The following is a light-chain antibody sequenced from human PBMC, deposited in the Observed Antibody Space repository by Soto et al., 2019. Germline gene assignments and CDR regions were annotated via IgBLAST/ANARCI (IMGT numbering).Light chain of an antibody. J-gene: IGLJ3*02. Sequence: QSVLTQPPSASASLGASVKLTCTLSSGHNSYAIAWHQQQPEKGPRYLMKLNSDGSHSKGDGIPDRFSGSSSGAERYLTISSLQSEDEADYYCQTWSTEIRVFGGGTKVTVL. CDR1: SGHNSYA. CDR3: QTWSTEIRV. CDR2: LNSDGSH. V-gene: IGLV4-69*01.